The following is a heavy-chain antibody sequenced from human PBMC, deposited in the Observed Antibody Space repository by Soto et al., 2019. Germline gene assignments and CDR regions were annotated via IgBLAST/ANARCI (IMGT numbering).Heavy chain of an antibody. J-gene: IGHJ4*02. CDR3: ERDTNRLEH. CDR2: ISSGAFTI. D-gene: IGHD3-3*01. CDR1: GFSFSYSY. V-gene: IGHV3-11*01. Sequence: LILSFVVAGFSFSYSYSTWVREIPVKGVDGIASISSGAFTISYAAAVKGRFTISRDDGHNSLFLQMHSLRAEDTALYYCERDTNRLEHWGQGTLVTV.